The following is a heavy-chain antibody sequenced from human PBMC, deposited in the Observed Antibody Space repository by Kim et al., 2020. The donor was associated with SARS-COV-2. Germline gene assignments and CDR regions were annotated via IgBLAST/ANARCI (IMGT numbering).Heavy chain of an antibody. CDR1: GYNFIDHF. V-gene: IGHV1-2*02. J-gene: IGHJ4*02. Sequence: ASVKVSCKASGYNFIDHFLHWVRQAPGQGLEWMGWINPNGGGTEYAPRFQGRVSMTRDTSINTVYMQLSRLTSDDTAFYFCARDDTADDQFFDYWGQGSL. CDR2: INPNGGGT. CDR3: ARDDTADDQFFDY. D-gene: IGHD1-1*01.